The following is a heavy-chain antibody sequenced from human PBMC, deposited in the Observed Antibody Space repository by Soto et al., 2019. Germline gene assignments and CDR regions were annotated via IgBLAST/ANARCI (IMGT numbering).Heavy chain of an antibody. CDR2: IWYDGSNK. V-gene: IGHV3-33*01. CDR1: GFTFSSYG. Sequence: QVQLVESGGGVVQPGRSLRLSCAASGFTFSSYGMHWVRQAPGKGLEWVAVIWYDGSNKYYADSVKGRFTISRDNSKNTLYLQMNSLRAEDTAVYYCARDLYRRVVPGSITMIVVVNYGMDVWGQGTLVTVSS. D-gene: IGHD3-22*01. J-gene: IGHJ6*02. CDR3: ARDLYRRVVPGSITMIVVVNYGMDV.